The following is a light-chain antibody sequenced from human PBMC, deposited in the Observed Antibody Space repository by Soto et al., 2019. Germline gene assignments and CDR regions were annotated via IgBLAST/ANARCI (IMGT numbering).Light chain of an antibody. CDR3: QQRNSYPRT. V-gene: IGKV1-9*01. CDR2: AAS. Sequence: DIQMTQSPSSLSTFVGDRVTITCLASQGINIFLAWFQQKPGKAPNLLISAASTLQSGVPSRFSGSGSETEFTLTITSLQPEDSATYYCQQRNSYPRTFGQGTKVDIK. J-gene: IGKJ2*01. CDR1: QGINIF.